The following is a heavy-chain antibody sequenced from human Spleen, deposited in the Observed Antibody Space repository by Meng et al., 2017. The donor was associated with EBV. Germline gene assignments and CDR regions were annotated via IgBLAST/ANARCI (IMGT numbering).Heavy chain of an antibody. CDR2: IYHSGST. D-gene: IGHD3-16*01. CDR1: GGSISSSNW. V-gene: IGHV4-4*02. J-gene: IGHJ5*02. CDR3: AQRERWGLDP. Sequence: QVQRQGSGPGLWKPSGTLSLTCAVSGGSISSSNWWNWVRQAPGKGLEWIGEIYHSGSTSYNPSLESRVTISIDKSKNQVSLKLTSVTAADTAVYYCAQRERWGLDPWGQGTLVTVSS.